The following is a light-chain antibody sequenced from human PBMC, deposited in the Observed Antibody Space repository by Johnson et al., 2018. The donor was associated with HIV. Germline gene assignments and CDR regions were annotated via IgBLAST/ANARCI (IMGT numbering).Light chain of an antibody. J-gene: IGLJ1*01. CDR1: SSDMGNYA. CDR2: ENN. CDR3: GTWDISLRGV. V-gene: IGLV1-51*02. Sequence: QSVLTQPPSVSAAPGQKVTISCSGSSSDMGNYAVSWYQQLPGTAPKLHIYENNKRPSGIPDRLSGSKSGTSATLGITGLHTVDEADYYCGTWDISLRGVFGTGTKVTVL.